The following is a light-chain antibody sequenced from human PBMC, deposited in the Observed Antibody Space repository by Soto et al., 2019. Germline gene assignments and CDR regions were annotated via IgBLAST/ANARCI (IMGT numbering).Light chain of an antibody. CDR1: QSISSS. CDR3: QQSYSTPLT. CDR2: AAS. V-gene: IGKV1-39*01. Sequence: DIQMTQYPSSLSASVGDRVTITCRASQSISSSLNWYQQKPGKAPQLLIYAASSLQSGVPSRFSGSGSGTDFTLTISSLQPEDFATYYCQQSYSTPLTFGGGTKVEIK. J-gene: IGKJ4*01.